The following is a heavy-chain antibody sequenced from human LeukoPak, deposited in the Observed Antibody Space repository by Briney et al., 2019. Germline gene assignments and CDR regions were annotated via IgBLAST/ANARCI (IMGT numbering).Heavy chain of an antibody. CDR2: IYTSGST. J-gene: IGHJ5*02. V-gene: IGHV4-4*07. CDR1: GGSISSYY. CDR3: ARDSTVESEFDP. Sequence: SETLSLTCTVSGGSISSYYWSRIRQPAGKGLEWIGRIYTSGSTNYNPSLKSRVTMSVDTSKNQFSLKLSSVTAADTAVYYCARDSTVESEFDPWGQGTLVTVSS. D-gene: IGHD4-23*01.